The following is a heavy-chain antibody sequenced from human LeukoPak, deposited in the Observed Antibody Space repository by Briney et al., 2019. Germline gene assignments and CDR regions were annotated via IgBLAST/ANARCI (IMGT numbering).Heavy chain of an antibody. J-gene: IGHJ5*02. Sequence: SETLSLTCAVYGGSFSGYYWSWIRQPPGKGLEWIGEINHSGSTNYNPSLKSRATISVDTSKNQFSLKLSSVTAADTAVYYCARYNWNYAWFDPWGQGTLVTVSS. CDR3: ARYNWNYAWFDP. CDR1: GGSFSGYY. CDR2: INHSGST. D-gene: IGHD1-7*01. V-gene: IGHV4-34*01.